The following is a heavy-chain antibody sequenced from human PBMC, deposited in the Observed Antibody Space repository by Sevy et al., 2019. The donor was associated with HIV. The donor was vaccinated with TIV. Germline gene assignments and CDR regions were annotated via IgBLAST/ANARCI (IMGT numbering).Heavy chain of an antibody. V-gene: IGHV1-2*02. CDR1: GYTFTGYY. Sequence: ASVKVSCKASGYTFTGYYMHWVRQAPGQGLEWMGWINPNSGGTNYAQKFQGRVTMTRDTSISTAYMELSRLRSDDTAVYYCARALRLRLGELSLYGNFDYWGQGTLVTVSS. CDR3: ARALRLRLGELSLYGNFDY. D-gene: IGHD3-16*02. CDR2: INPNSGGT. J-gene: IGHJ4*02.